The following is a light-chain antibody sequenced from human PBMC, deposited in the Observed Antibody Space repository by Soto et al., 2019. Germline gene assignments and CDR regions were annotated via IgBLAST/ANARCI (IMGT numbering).Light chain of an antibody. CDR1: RSDVGGYNY. V-gene: IGLV2-8*01. CDR2: EVS. J-gene: IGLJ2*01. CDR3: ASYGLNNILL. Sequence: QSALTQPPSASGSPGQSVTISCTGTRSDVGGYNYVSWYQQHPGKAPKLMMFEVSKRPSGVPDRFSGSKFGNTASLTVSGLQGEDEADYYCASYGLNNILLFGGGTKLTVL.